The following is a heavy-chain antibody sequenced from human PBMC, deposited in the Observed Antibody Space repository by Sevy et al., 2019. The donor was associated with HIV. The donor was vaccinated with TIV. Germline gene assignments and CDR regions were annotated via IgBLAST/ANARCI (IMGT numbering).Heavy chain of an antibody. CDR3: ARDTSITVRGVIAYYYYGMDV. CDR2: IYYSGST. Sequence: SETLSLTCTVSGGSVSRYYWSWIRQPPGKGLEWIGYIYYSGSTYYNPSLKSRVTISVDTSKNQFSLKLSSVTAADTAVYYCARDTSITVRGVIAYYYYGMDVWGQGTTVTVSS. CDR1: GGSVSRYY. D-gene: IGHD3-10*01. J-gene: IGHJ6*02. V-gene: IGHV4-59*02.